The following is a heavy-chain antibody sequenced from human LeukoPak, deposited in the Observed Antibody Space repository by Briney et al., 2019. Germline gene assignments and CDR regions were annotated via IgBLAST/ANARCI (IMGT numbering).Heavy chain of an antibody. Sequence: GASVKVSCKASGGTFSSYATSWVRQAPGQGLGWMGGIIPIFGTANYAQKFQGRVTITADESTSTAYMELSSLRSEDTAVYYCARDPTYCYDSSGSGLDVWGQGTTVTVSS. CDR1: GGTFSSYA. CDR2: IIPIFGTA. CDR3: ARDPTYCYDSSGSGLDV. V-gene: IGHV1-69*13. J-gene: IGHJ6*02. D-gene: IGHD3-22*01.